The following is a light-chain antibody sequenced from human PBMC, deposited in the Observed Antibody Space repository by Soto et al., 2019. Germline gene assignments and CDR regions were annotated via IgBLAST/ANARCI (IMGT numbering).Light chain of an antibody. Sequence: DIQMTQSPSTLSASVGDRVTITCRASQSISSWLAWYQQKPGKAPKLLIYKASGLEGGFPSRFSGSGSGTDFTLTISRLQPDDFATYYCQQYHSYSLTFGGGTKVDIK. CDR2: KAS. CDR3: QQYHSYSLT. V-gene: IGKV1-5*03. CDR1: QSISSW. J-gene: IGKJ4*01.